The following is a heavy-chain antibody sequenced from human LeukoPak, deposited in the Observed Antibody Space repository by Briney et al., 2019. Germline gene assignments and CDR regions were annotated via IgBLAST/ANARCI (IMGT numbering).Heavy chain of an antibody. D-gene: IGHD1-14*01. CDR3: ARIITGTVALDY. Sequence: SETPSLTCTVSGGSISGNYWSRIRQPLGKGLEWIGYIFYVGSTIYNPSLKSRVTISVDTSKSQSSLQLSSVTAADTAVYYCARIITGTVALDYWGQGTLVTVSS. J-gene: IGHJ4*02. V-gene: IGHV4-59*12. CDR1: GGSISGNY. CDR2: IFYVGST.